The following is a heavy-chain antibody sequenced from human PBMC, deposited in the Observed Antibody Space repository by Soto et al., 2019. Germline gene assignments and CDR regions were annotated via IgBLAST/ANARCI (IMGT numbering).Heavy chain of an antibody. CDR1: AGTFSNFA. Sequence: QVQVVQSGAEVKKPGSSVKVSCQTPAGTFSNFAINWVRQAPGQRLEWMGEIIPFFNKANYARNFQGRVTITADKSSGTAYMELRSLRSDDTAMFYCARGGAGVAFDSWGQGTLVTVSS. D-gene: IGHD3-16*01. CDR3: ARGGAGVAFDS. V-gene: IGHV1-69*06. CDR2: IIPFFNKA. J-gene: IGHJ4*02.